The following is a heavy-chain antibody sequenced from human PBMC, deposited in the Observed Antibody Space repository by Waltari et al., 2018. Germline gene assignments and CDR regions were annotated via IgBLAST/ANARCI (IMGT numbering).Heavy chain of an antibody. J-gene: IGHJ4*02. CDR1: GFSLTNPRMG. V-gene: IGHV2-26*01. CDR2: IFPSDEK. CDR3: ARIFQDFVAASGGEFDY. Sequence: QVTLKESGPVLVKPTETLALTCSVSGFSLTNPRMGVTWIRQHPGKALEWLANIFPSDEKSYSANLKNRITVSRDVSKSQVVLSMTSMDPADTATYYCARIFQDFVAASGGEFDYWGQGSLVNVSS. D-gene: IGHD2-15*01.